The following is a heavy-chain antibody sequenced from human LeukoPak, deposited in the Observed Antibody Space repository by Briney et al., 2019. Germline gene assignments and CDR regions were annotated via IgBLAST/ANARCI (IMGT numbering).Heavy chain of an antibody. J-gene: IGHJ4*02. D-gene: IGHD3-3*01. Sequence: GASVKVSCKASGGTFSSYAISWVRQAPGQGLEWMGGIIPIFGTANYAQKFQGRVTITADESTSTAYMELSSLRSEDTAVYYCARGRVTIFGVVTGGPLYYFDYWGQGTLVTVSS. CDR1: GGTFSSYA. CDR2: IIPIFGTA. CDR3: ARGRVTIFGVVTGGPLYYFDY. V-gene: IGHV1-69*13.